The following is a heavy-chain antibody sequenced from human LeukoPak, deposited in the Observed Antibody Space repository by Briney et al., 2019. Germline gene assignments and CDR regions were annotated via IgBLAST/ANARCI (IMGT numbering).Heavy chain of an antibody. CDR3: GVPLAVSGEDY. CDR2: ISGSGGST. CDR1: GFTFSSYA. D-gene: IGHD3-10*01. V-gene: IGHV3-23*01. J-gene: IGHJ4*02. Sequence: PGGSLRLSCAASGFTFSSYAMSWVRQAPGKGLEWVSAISGSGGSTYHADSVKGRFTISRDNSKNTLYLQMNSLRAEGTAVYYCGVPLAVSGEDYWGQGTLVTVSS.